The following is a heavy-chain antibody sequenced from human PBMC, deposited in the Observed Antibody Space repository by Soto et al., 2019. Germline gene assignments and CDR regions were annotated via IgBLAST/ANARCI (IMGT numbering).Heavy chain of an antibody. J-gene: IGHJ3*02. CDR3: AKTGYYVSGTRAFDI. V-gene: IGHV3-23*01. D-gene: IGHD3-10*01. CDR1: GFTFSSYA. CDR2: ISSTGDTI. Sequence: EVQLLESGGDLVQPGGSLRLSCAASGFTFSSYAMSWVRQAPGKGLEWVSGISSTGDTIYYADSVKGRFTISRAISKNTLYLQMSSLRAEDTAVYYCAKTGYYVSGTRAFDIWGQGTMVTVSS.